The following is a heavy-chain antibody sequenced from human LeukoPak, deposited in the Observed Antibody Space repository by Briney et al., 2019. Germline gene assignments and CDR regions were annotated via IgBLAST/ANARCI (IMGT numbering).Heavy chain of an antibody. CDR2: IYYSGGT. CDR1: GGSISSYY. D-gene: IGHD2-15*01. Sequence: SGTLSLTCTVPGGSISSYYWSWIRQPPGKGLEGIGYIYYSGGTNYNPSLMSRGTTSVDTSKNQCSLNLSSVAAADTVGYCCARFGGSGFDPWGQGTLVTVST. V-gene: IGHV4-59*08. CDR3: ARFGGSGFDP. J-gene: IGHJ5*02.